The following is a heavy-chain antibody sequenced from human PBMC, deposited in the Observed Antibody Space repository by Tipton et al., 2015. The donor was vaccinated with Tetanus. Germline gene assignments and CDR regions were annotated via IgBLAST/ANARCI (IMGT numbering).Heavy chain of an antibody. Sequence: QLVQSGGEVKKPGESLKISCKGSGYIFTNYWIGWVRQMPGKGLEWMGIIYPGDSDTRYSPSFQGQVTISVDKSINTAYLQGSSLKASDSPIFFCARAHCSDGVCNFDFWGQGALVTVAS. V-gene: IGHV5-51*01. CDR1: GYIFTNYW. J-gene: IGHJ4*02. D-gene: IGHD2-8*01. CDR3: ARAHCSDGVCNFDF. CDR2: IYPGDSDT.